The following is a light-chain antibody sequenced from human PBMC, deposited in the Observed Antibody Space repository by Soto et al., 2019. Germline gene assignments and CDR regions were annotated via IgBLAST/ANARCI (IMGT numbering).Light chain of an antibody. J-gene: IGLJ2*01. Sequence: QSALTQPASVSGSPGQSITISCTGTSSDVGGYNYVSWYQQHPGKVPKLMIYDVSNRPSGVSNRFSGSKSGNTASLTISGLQPEDEADYYCCSYTSSTPRLFGGGTKLTVL. CDR2: DVS. V-gene: IGLV2-14*01. CDR1: SSDVGGYNY. CDR3: CSYTSSTPRL.